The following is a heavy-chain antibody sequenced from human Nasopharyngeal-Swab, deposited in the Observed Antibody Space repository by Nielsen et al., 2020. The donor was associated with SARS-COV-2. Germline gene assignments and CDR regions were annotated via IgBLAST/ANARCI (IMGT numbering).Heavy chain of an antibody. CDR3: ARRSSPDHSYYGMDV. CDR1: GYTFTNFE. Sequence: ASVQVSCKTSGYTFTNFEISWVRQAPGQGLEWMGWISVYSGNTRVAQKLQDRVTMTTDTWTSTAYMELRNLRTDDTAVYYCARRSSPDHSYYGMDVWGQGTTVTVSS. D-gene: IGHD5/OR15-5a*01. V-gene: IGHV1-18*04. CDR2: ISVYSGNT. J-gene: IGHJ6*02.